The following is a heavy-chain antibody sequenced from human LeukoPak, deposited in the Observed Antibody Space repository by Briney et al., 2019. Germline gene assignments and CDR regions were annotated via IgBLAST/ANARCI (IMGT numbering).Heavy chain of an antibody. V-gene: IGHV1-69*13. Sequence: SVKVSCKASGGTFSSYAISWVRQAPGRGLEWMGGIIPIFGTANYAQKFQGRVTITADESTSTAYMELSSLRSEDTAVYYCAIGVVPAAFYYYYYMDVRGKGTTVTVSS. CDR3: AIGVVPAAFYYYYYMDV. J-gene: IGHJ6*03. D-gene: IGHD2-2*01. CDR2: IIPIFGTA. CDR1: GGTFSSYA.